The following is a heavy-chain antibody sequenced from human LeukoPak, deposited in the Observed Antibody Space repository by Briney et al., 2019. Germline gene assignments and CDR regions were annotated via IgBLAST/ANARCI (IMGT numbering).Heavy chain of an antibody. D-gene: IGHD6-13*01. J-gene: IGHJ4*02. Sequence: ASVKVSCKASGGTFSSYAISWVRQAPGQGLEWMGWISAYNGNTNYAQKLQGRVTMTTDTSTSTAYMELRSLRSDDTAVYYCARGPIAGPQDYWGQGTLVTVSS. V-gene: IGHV1-18*01. CDR3: ARGPIAGPQDY. CDR2: ISAYNGNT. CDR1: GGTFSSYA.